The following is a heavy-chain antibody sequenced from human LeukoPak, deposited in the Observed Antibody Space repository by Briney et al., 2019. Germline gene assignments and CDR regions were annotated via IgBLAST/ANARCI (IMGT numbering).Heavy chain of an antibody. D-gene: IGHD2-2*02. CDR3: ATTEGDIVVVPAAIHLDY. CDR1: GGSISSGGYY. CDR2: IYHSGST. Sequence: NPSETLSLTCTVSGGSISSGGYYWSWIRQPPGKGLEWIGYIYHSGSTYYNPSLKSRVTISVDRSKNQFSLKLSSVTAADTAVYYCATTEGDIVVVPAAIHLDYWGQGTLVTVSS. V-gene: IGHV4-30-2*01. J-gene: IGHJ4*02.